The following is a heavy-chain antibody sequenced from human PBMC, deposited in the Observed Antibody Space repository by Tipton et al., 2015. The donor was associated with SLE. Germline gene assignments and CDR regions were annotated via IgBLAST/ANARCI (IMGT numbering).Heavy chain of an antibody. CDR1: GGSISSYY. D-gene: IGHD5-18*01. Sequence: TLSLTCTVSGGSISSYYWSWIRQHPGKGLEWIGYIYYSGSTYYNPSLKSRVTISVDTSKNQFSLKLSSVTAADTAVYYCARDLAGGTAMVIDHWGQGTLVTVSS. J-gene: IGHJ4*02. CDR3: ARDLAGGTAMVIDH. V-gene: IGHV4-31*03. CDR2: IYYSGST.